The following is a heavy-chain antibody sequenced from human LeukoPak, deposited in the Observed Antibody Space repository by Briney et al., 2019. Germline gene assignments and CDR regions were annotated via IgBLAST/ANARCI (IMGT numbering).Heavy chain of an antibody. Sequence: KPSETLSLTCTVSGGSISSYYWSWIRQPPGKGLEWIGYIYYSGSTNYNPSLKSRVTISVDTSKNQFSLKLSSVTAADTAVYYCARGENYFGSYYYYMDVWGKGTTVTVSS. J-gene: IGHJ6*03. CDR2: IYYSGST. D-gene: IGHD3-10*01. CDR1: GGSISSYY. CDR3: ARGENYFGSYYYYMDV. V-gene: IGHV4-59*01.